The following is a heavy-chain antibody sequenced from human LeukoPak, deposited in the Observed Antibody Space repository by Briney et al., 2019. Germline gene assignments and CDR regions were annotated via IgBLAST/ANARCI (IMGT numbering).Heavy chain of an antibody. J-gene: IGHJ4*02. D-gene: IGHD3-22*01. Sequence: PGGSLRLSCAASGFTFSNYEMNWVRQAPGKGLEWVSYISASGSTLFYADSVKGRFTISRDNSKNTLYLQMNSLRAEDTAVYYCASQYYYDSSGYYYPFDYWGQGTLVTVSS. V-gene: IGHV3-48*03. CDR2: ISASGSTL. CDR1: GFTFSNYE. CDR3: ASQYYYDSSGYYYPFDY.